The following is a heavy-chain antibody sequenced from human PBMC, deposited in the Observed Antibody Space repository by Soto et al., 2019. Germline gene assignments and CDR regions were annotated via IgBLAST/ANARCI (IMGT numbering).Heavy chain of an antibody. CDR2: MYPGDSNT. Sequence: GESLKTSCKGSGYNFTSFWIGWVRQMPGKGLEWMGIMYPGDSNTRYSPSFQGQVTISADKSITTAYLQWSSLKASDTAIYYCARWAGGFDYWGQGTLVTVSS. CDR3: ARWAGGFDY. J-gene: IGHJ4*02. CDR1: GYNFTSFW. V-gene: IGHV5-51*01.